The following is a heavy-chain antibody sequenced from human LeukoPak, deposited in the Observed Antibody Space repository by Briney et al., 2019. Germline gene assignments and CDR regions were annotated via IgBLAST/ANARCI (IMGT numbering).Heavy chain of an antibody. D-gene: IGHD5-24*01. Sequence: GGSLRLSCAASGFTFSSYWMSWVRQAPGKGLEWVANIKQDGSEEYYVDSVKGRFSISRDNAKNSLYLQMNSLRAEDTAVYFCARSRDGYKRFDSWGQGTLVTVSS. V-gene: IGHV3-7*03. CDR1: GFTFSSYW. CDR3: ARSRDGYKRFDS. J-gene: IGHJ4*02. CDR2: IKQDGSEE.